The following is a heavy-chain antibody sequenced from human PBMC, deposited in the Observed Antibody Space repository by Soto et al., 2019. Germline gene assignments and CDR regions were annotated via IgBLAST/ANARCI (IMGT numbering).Heavy chain of an antibody. CDR2: VSGSGGST. J-gene: IGHJ4*02. D-gene: IGHD1-7*01. CDR3: AKRSFGWNYGAY. V-gene: IGHV3-23*01. Sequence: EVQLLESGGGLVQPGGSLRLSCAASGFTFSSYAMSWVRQAPGKGLEWVSAVSGSGGSTYYADSVKGRFTISRDNSKSTLYLQMNSLRAEDTAVYYCAKRSFGWNYGAYWGQGTLVTVSS. CDR1: GFTFSSYA.